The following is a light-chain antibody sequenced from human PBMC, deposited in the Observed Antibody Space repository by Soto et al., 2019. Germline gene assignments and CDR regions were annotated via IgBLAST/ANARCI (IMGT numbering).Light chain of an antibody. Sequence: DIQMTQSPSSLSASVGDRVTITCRASQSISSYLNWYQQKPGKAPKLLIYAASSLQSGVPSRFSGSGSGTDFTLTISSLQPEDFATYYCQQSYSTPPSTFGQGTQVDIK. CDR2: AAS. V-gene: IGKV1-39*01. CDR1: QSISSY. CDR3: QQSYSTPPST. J-gene: IGKJ2*01.